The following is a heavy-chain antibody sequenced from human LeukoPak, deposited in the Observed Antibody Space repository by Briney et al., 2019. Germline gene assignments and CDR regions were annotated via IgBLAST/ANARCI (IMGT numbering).Heavy chain of an antibody. J-gene: IGHJ6*03. CDR3: ARTDSVPAGDYHYWYMDV. CDR2: IKPNSGDT. Sequence: ASVKVSCKATGFTLTDYIHWVRQDPGQGLQWVGWIKPNSGDTDCAQKFQGRVTMTRDTSISTVYMELSSLRSDDTAVYYCARTDSVPAGDYHYWYMDVWGKGTTVTVSS. D-gene: IGHD2-2*01. CDR1: GFTLTDY. V-gene: IGHV1-2*02.